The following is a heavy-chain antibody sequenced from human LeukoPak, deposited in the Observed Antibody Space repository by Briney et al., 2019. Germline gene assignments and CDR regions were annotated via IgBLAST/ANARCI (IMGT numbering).Heavy chain of an antibody. CDR2: IYYSGST. Sequence: SETLSLTCAVYGGSFSSYYWGWIRQPPGKGLEWIGSIYYSGSTYYNPSLKSRVTISVDTSKNQFSLKLSSVTAADTAVYYCARHGVQEYSYGPRGIDYWGQGTLVTVSS. J-gene: IGHJ4*02. CDR3: ARHGVQEYSYGPRGIDY. CDR1: GGSFSSYY. V-gene: IGHV4-39*01. D-gene: IGHD5-18*01.